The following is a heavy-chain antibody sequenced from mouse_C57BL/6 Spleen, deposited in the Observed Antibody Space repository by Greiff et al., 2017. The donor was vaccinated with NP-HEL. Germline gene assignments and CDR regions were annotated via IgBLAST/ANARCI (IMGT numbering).Heavy chain of an antibody. CDR1: GFNIKNTY. V-gene: IGHV14-3*01. J-gene: IGHJ1*03. CDR2: IDPANGNT. CDR3: ARSDYGSSSYWYFDV. Sequence: EVKLQQSVAELVRPGASVKLSCTASGFNIKNTYMHWVKQRPEQGLEWIGRIDPANGNTKYAPKFQGKATLTADTSSNTAYLQLSSLTSEDTAIYYCARSDYGSSSYWYFDVWGTGTTVTVSS. D-gene: IGHD1-1*01.